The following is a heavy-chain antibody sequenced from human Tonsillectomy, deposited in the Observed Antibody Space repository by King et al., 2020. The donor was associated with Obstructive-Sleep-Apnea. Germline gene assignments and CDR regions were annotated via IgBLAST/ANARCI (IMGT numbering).Heavy chain of an antibody. CDR1: GDSISTSYY. D-gene: IGHD2-21*01. J-gene: IGHJ4*02. V-gene: IGHV4-39*07. CDR2: IHYSGST. CDR3: ARGPSLGEEKDY. Sequence: QLQESGPGLVKPSETLSLTCTVSGDSISTSYYWTWIRQPPGKGLEWIGGIHYSGSTYYNPSLKSRVTISVDTSKNHFSPYLNSVTAADTAVYYCARGPSLGEEKDYWGQGTLVTVSS.